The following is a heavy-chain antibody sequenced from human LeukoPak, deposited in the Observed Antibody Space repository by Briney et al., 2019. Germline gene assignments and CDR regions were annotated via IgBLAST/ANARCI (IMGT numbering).Heavy chain of an antibody. Sequence: GGSLRLSCAASGFTFNNYAMSWVRQAPGKGLEWVSVISGSGGSTYYADSVKGRFTISRDNSKNTLYLQMNSLRAEDTAVYYCARDTRYSSSWYSYFDYWGQGTLVTVSS. CDR1: GFTFNNYA. V-gene: IGHV3-23*01. D-gene: IGHD6-13*01. J-gene: IGHJ4*02. CDR2: ISGSGGST. CDR3: ARDTRYSSSWYSYFDY.